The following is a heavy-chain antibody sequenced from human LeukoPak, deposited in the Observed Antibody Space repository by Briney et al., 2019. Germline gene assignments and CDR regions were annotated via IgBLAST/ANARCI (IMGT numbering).Heavy chain of an antibody. CDR3: ARRRAVPGHYYFDY. Sequence: SETLSLTCTISGGSISDYYWSWIRQPPGKGLEWSGYVYYSGSTKYNPSLNSRVTISSDTSKKQLSLKVTSVTAADTAVYYCARRRAVPGHYYFDYWGQGILVTVSS. D-gene: IGHD3-10*01. CDR2: VYYSGST. CDR1: GGSISDYY. V-gene: IGHV4-59*08. J-gene: IGHJ4*02.